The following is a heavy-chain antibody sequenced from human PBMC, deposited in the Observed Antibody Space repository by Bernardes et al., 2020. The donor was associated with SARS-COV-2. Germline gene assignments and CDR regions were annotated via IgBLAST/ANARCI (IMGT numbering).Heavy chain of an antibody. J-gene: IGHJ4*02. CDR2: MNPHSGNT. D-gene: IGHD1-26*01. V-gene: IGHV1-8*01. Sequence: ASVKVSCKASGYTFTTYDINWVRQATGQGLEWMGWMNPHSGNTGYAQELQGRVTMTTETSTSTAYMELRSLRSDDTAVYYCARGGRTKVPAHWGQGTLVTVSS. CDR3: ARGGRTKVPAH. CDR1: GYTFTTYD.